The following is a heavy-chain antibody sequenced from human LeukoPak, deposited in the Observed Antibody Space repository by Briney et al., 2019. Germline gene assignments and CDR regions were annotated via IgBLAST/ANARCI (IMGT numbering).Heavy chain of an antibody. J-gene: IGHJ4*02. CDR3: AKVSFPDYWGYFDY. CDR2: IFYSGTT. D-gene: IGHD7-27*01. V-gene: IGHV4-34*12. CDR1: GGSFSGYY. Sequence: SETLSLTCAVYGGSFSGYYWGWIRQPPGKGLEWLANIFYSGTTYYNPSLKSRVTISIDTSKTQFSLKLGPVTAADTAMYYCAKVSFPDYWGYFDYWGQGTLVTVSS.